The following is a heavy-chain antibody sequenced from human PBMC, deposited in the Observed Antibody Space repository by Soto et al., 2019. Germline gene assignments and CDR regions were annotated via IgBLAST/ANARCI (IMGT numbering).Heavy chain of an antibody. J-gene: IGHJ4*02. Sequence: PGGSLRLSCAASGFTFRNYWMSWVRQAPGKGLEWVLSIKHDGSETYSVDSVRGRFTSSRDNAENSVDLQMHSLRADDTAVYFCAKGYGYYFDSRGQGTQVIVSS. CDR1: GFTFRNYW. D-gene: IGHD5-18*01. CDR3: AKGYGYYFDS. V-gene: IGHV3-7*03. CDR2: IKHDGSET.